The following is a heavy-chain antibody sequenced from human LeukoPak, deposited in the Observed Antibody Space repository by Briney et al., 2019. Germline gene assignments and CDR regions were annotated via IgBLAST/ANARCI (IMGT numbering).Heavy chain of an antibody. CDR1: GFTFSSYA. V-gene: IGHV3-30*04. CDR3: AKGSGSYYEGYFDD. D-gene: IGHD1-26*01. Sequence: PGGSLRLSCAASGFTFSSYAMHWVRQAPGKGLEWVAVISYDGSNKYYADSVKGRFTISRDNSKNTLYLQMNSLRAEDTAVYYCAKGSGSYYEGYFDDWGQGTLVTVSS. CDR2: ISYDGSNK. J-gene: IGHJ4*02.